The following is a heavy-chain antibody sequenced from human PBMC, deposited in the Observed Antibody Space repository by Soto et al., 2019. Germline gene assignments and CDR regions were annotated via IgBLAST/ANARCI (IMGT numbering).Heavy chain of an antibody. V-gene: IGHV3-23*01. Sequence: EVQLLESGGGLVQPGGSLRLSCVASGFTFSSYAMSWVRQAPGKGLEWVSALSGSGGTTYYADSVKGRFTISRDNSKNTVYLQMNSLRPEDTAVYYCVKGAGYSGGCYVNWGQGTLVTVSS. CDR1: GFTFSSYA. D-gene: IGHD6-19*01. CDR3: VKGAGYSGGCYVN. J-gene: IGHJ4*02. CDR2: LSGSGGTT.